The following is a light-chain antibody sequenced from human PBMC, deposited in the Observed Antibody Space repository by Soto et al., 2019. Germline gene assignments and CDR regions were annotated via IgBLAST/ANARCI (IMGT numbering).Light chain of an antibody. CDR2: AAS. CDR1: QSIRSY. Sequence: DIQMTQSPSSLSTSVGDRVTITCRASQSIRSYLNWYQQKPGKAPKLLIYAASVLQSGVPSRFSGIGSGTDFTLIISSLQPDDFATYYCQQYNSYSWTFGQGTKVDIK. CDR3: QQYNSYSWT. V-gene: IGKV1-39*01. J-gene: IGKJ1*01.